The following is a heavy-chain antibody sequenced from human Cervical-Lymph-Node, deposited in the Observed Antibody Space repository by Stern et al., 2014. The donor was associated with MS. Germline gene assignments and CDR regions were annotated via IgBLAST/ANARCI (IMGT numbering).Heavy chain of an antibody. CDR2: MSTERGDT. J-gene: IGHJ4*02. Sequence: VQLLESGAEVKKPGASVKVSCKASGYTFTSDDIHWVRTASGQGLEWMGWMSTERGDTCSAQKFQGRLTITRDTSIATAYMELTTLRSEXTAXYYCTKAWDSGGQGTLVTVSS. CDR1: GYTFTSDD. CDR3: TKAWDS. V-gene: IGHV1-8*01.